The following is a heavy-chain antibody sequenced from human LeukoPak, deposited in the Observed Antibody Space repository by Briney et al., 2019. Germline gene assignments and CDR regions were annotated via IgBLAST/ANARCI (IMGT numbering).Heavy chain of an antibody. D-gene: IGHD2-2*01. CDR1: GFTFTSSA. CDR3: AADGVYCSSTSCYAGDYYYGMDV. J-gene: IGHJ6*02. CDR2: IVVGRGNT. Sequence: SVKVSCKASGFTFTSSAMQWVRQARGQRLGWIGCIVVGRGNTNYAQKFQERVTITRDMSTSTAYMELSSLRSEDTAVYYCAADGVYCSSTSCYAGDYYYGMDVWGQGTTVTVSS. V-gene: IGHV1-58*02.